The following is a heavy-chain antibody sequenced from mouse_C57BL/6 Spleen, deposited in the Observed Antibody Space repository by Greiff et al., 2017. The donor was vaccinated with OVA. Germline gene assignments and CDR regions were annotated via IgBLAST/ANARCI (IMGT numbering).Heavy chain of an antibody. Sequence: QVQLKQPGAELVKPGASVKLSCKASGYTFTSYWMHWVKQRPGQGLEWIGMIHPNSGSTNYNEKFKSKATLTVDKSSSTAYMQLSSLTSEDSAVYYCARIDSSYLDYWGQGTTLTVSS. CDR1: GYTFTSYW. D-gene: IGHD1-1*01. CDR3: ARIDSSYLDY. CDR2: IHPNSGST. J-gene: IGHJ2*01. V-gene: IGHV1-64*01.